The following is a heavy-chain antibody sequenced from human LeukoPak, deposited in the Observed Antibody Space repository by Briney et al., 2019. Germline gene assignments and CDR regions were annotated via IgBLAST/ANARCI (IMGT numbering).Heavy chain of an antibody. CDR2: ISAYNGNT. J-gene: IGHJ4*02. CDR3: ARVMITLGGVIVDFDY. Sequence: ASVKVSCKASGYTFTSYGISWVRQAPGQGLEWMGWISAYNGNTNYAQKLQGRVTMTTDTSTSTAYMELRSLRSDDTAVYYCARVMITLGGVIVDFDYWGQGTLVTVSS. V-gene: IGHV1-18*01. CDR1: GYTFTSYG. D-gene: IGHD3-16*02.